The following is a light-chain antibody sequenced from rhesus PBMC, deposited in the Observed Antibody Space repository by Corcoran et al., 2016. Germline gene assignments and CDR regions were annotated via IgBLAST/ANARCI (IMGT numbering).Light chain of an antibody. CDR1: SGFSIGEFW. CDR3: CTWHGASQAHF. J-gene: IGLJ1*01. V-gene: IGLV5-95*01. Sequence: QPVLTQPSSHSASPGASATLTCTLNSGFSIGEFWIQWYQQKPGRPPRYLLYYHSDSDNHQAPGVPSRFSGSTDASANAAILDISGLQPEDGADYYCCTWHGASQAHFFGSGTRLTVL. CDR2: YHSDSDN.